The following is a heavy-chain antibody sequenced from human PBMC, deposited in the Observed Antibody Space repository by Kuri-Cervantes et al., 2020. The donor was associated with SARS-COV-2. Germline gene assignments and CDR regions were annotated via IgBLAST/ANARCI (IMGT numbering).Heavy chain of an antibody. CDR2: IIPIFGTA. D-gene: IGHD6-13*01. CDR1: GGTFSSNA. Sequence: SVKVSCKASGGTFSSNAISWVRQAPGQGLEWMGGIIPIFGTANYAQKFQGRVTITADESTSTAYMELSSLRSEDTAVYYCARDHGDSSSWPHRVIRYYGMDVWGQGTTVTVSS. V-gene: IGHV1-69*13. CDR3: ARDHGDSSSWPHRVIRYYGMDV. J-gene: IGHJ6*02.